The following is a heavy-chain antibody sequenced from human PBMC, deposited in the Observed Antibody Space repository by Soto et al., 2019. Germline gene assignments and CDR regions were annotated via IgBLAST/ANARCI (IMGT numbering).Heavy chain of an antibody. J-gene: IGHJ4*02. Sequence: EVQLLDSGGGLVQPGGSLRLSCAASGFTFSNSAMSWLRQAPGKGLEWVSSTSGSGGSTYYADSVKGRFTISRDNSKNXXXXXXXXXRXXXXXXXXXXXXXSFYCGTTSCYAYYFDYWGQGTLVTVSS. CDR1: GFTFSNSA. CDR3: XXXXSFYCGTTSCYAYYFDY. V-gene: IGHV3-23*01. CDR2: TSGSGGST. D-gene: IGHD2-2*01.